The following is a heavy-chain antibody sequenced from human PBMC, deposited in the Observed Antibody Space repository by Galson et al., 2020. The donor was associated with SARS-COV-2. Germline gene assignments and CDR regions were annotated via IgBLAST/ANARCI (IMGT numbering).Heavy chain of an antibody. D-gene: IGHD3-3*01. CDR3: ARLRRITIFGVVIIDAFDI. J-gene: IGHJ3*02. Sequence: SETLSLTCTVSGGSISSYYWSWNRQPPGKGLEWNGYIHYSGSNNYNPSLKSRVTISVDTSKNQFSLKLSSVTAADTAVYYCARLRRITIFGVVIIDAFDIWGQGTMVTVSS. CDR1: GGSISSYY. CDR2: IHYSGSN. V-gene: IGHV4-59*08.